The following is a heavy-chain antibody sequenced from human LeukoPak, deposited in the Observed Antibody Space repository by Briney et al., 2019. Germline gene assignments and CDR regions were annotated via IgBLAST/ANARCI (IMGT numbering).Heavy chain of an antibody. CDR2: IKGDESAR. CDR1: GFTFSTYW. Sequence: GGSLRLSCAASGFTFSTYWMAWVRQAPGKGLEWVANIKGDESARHQADSVKGRFTISRDNTQNSVYLQMSNLRGDDTAVYYCARDVVGSLDYWGQGTLVTVSS. V-gene: IGHV3-7*01. J-gene: IGHJ4*02. CDR3: ARDVVGSLDY. D-gene: IGHD1-26*01.